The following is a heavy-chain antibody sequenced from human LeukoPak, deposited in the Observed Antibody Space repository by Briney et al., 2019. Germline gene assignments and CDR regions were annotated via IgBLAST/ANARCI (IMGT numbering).Heavy chain of an antibody. Sequence: WETLSLTCTVSGGSISSYYWSWIRQPAGKGLEWFGRIYTSGSTNYNPSLMSRVTMSVDTSKNQFSLKLSSVTAADTAVYYCARVGHRGYYGSGSYGAYYYYMDVWGKGTTVTVSS. V-gene: IGHV4-4*07. D-gene: IGHD3-10*01. J-gene: IGHJ6*03. CDR1: GGSISSYY. CDR2: IYTSGST. CDR3: ARVGHRGYYGSGSYGAYYYYMDV.